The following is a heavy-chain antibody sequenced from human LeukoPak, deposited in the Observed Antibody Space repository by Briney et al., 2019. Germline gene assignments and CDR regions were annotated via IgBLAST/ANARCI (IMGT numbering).Heavy chain of an antibody. CDR1: GFTVSSNY. CDR2: IYSSGDT. J-gene: IGHJ4*02. D-gene: IGHD1-26*01. CDR3: ARVIVPWTFDY. Sequence: GGSLRLSCAASGFTVSSNYMSWVRQAPGKGLEWVLVIYSSGDTYYADSVKDRFTISRDNSENTLYLQMDSLRAEDTAVYYCARVIVPWTFDYWGQGTLVTVSS. V-gene: IGHV3-66*01.